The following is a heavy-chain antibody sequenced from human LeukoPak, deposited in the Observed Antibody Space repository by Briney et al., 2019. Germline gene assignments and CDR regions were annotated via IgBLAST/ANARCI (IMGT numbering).Heavy chain of an antibody. CDR2: INHSGST. V-gene: IGHV4-34*01. D-gene: IGHD3-16*02. J-gene: IGHJ4*02. Sequence: SETLSFTCAVYGGSFSGYYWSWIRQPPGKGLEWIGEINHSGSTNYNPSLKSRVTISVDTSKNQFSLKLSSVTAADTAVYYCARADYVWGSYRTRYYFDYWGQGTLVTVSS. CDR1: GGSFSGYY. CDR3: ARADYVWGSYRTRYYFDY.